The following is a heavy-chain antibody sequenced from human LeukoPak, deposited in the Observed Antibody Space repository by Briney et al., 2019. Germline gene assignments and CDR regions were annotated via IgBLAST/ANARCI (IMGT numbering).Heavy chain of an antibody. Sequence: GGSLRLSCAASGFTFSSYGIHWVRQAPGKGLEWVAFIRYDGSNKYYADSVKGRFTISRDNSKNTLYLQMNSLRAEDTAVYYCARDGYCSSTSCQPAQYYYYYYMDVWGKGTTVTVSS. CDR2: IRYDGSNK. V-gene: IGHV3-30*02. CDR3: ARDGYCSSTSCQPAQYYYYYYMDV. D-gene: IGHD2-2*03. J-gene: IGHJ6*03. CDR1: GFTFSSYG.